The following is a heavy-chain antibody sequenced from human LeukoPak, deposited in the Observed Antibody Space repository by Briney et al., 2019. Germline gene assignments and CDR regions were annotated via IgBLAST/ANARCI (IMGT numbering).Heavy chain of an antibody. CDR2: INSDVSST. CDR3: ARDVSVPPYCSGGSCYRGD. V-gene: IGHV3-74*01. D-gene: IGHD2-15*01. J-gene: IGHJ4*02. CDR1: GFTFSSYW. Sequence: GGSLRLSCAGSGFTFSSYWMHWVRQAPGKGLVWVSRINSDVSSTSYADSVKGRFTISRDNAKNMLYLQMNSLRAEDTAVYYCARDVSVPPYCSGGSCYRGDWGQGTLVTVSS.